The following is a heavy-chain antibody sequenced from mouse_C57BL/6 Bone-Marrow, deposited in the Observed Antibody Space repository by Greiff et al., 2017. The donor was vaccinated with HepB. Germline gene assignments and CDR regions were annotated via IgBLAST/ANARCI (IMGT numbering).Heavy chain of an antibody. CDR3: ARRYYYGSSYHWYFDV. J-gene: IGHJ1*03. CDR1: GFTFSSYG. Sequence: EVMLVESGGDLVKPGGSLKLSCAASGFTFSSYGMSWVRQTPDKRLEWVATISSGGSYTYYPDSVKGRFTISRDNAKNTLYLQMSSLKSEDTAMYYCARRYYYGSSYHWYFDVWGTGTTVTVSS. CDR2: ISSGGSYT. V-gene: IGHV5-6*02. D-gene: IGHD1-1*01.